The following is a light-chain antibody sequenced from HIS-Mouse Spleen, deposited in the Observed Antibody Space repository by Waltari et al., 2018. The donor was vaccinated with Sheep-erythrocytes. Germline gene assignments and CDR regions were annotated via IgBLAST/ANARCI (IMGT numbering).Light chain of an antibody. CDR2: KDS. CDR3: QSADSSGTYVV. Sequence: SYELTQPPSVSVSPGQTARITCPGDALPKQYAYWYQQKPGQAPVLVIYKDSERPSGMLERFSGASSGTTVTLTISGVQAEDEADYYCQSADSSGTYVVFGGGTKLTVL. CDR1: ALPKQY. V-gene: IGLV3-25*03. J-gene: IGLJ2*01.